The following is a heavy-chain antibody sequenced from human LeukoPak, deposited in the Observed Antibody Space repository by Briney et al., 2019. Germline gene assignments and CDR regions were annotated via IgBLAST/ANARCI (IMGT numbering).Heavy chain of an antibody. CDR1: GGSISSSSYY. V-gene: IGHV4-39*07. D-gene: IGHD4-23*01. Sequence: PSETLSLTCTVSGGSISSSSYYWGWIRQPPGKGLEWIGSIYYSGSTYYNPSLKSRVTISVDTSKNQFSLKLSSVTAADTAVYYCAREQDYGGNFAYWGQGTLVTVSS. CDR2: IYYSGST. CDR3: AREQDYGGNFAY. J-gene: IGHJ4*02.